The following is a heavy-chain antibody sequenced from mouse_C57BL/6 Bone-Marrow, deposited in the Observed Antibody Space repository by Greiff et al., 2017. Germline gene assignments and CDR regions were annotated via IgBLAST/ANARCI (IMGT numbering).Heavy chain of an antibody. CDR3: AGDADYGRPNWYFDV. D-gene: IGHD1-1*01. CDR2: SRNKANDYTT. V-gene: IGHV7-1*01. CDR1: GFTFSDFY. J-gene: IGHJ1*03. Sequence: EVNVVESGGGLVQSGRSLRLSCATSGFTFSDFYMEWVRQAPGKGLEWIAASRNKANDYTTEYSASVKGRFIVSRATSQSILYLQMHALGAEDTAIYDGAGDADYGRPNWYFDVWGTGTTVTVSS.